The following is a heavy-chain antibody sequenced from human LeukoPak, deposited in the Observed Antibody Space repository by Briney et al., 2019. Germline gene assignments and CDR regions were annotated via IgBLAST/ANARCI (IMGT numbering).Heavy chain of an antibody. CDR3: ASVYY. Sequence: GGSLRLSCAASGFTFSSYSMNWVRQAPGKGLEWVSSISTGSNHIHYADSVKGRFTISRDNAKNSLYLQMNSLRAEDTAVYYCASVYYWGQGTLATVSP. CDR1: GFTFSSYS. CDR2: ISTGSNHI. J-gene: IGHJ4*02. D-gene: IGHD2-8*01. V-gene: IGHV3-21*01.